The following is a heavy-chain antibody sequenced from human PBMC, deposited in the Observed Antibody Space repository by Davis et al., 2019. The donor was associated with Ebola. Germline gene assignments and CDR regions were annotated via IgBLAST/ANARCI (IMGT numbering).Heavy chain of an antibody. D-gene: IGHD2-2*01. J-gene: IGHJ5*02. CDR2: ISAYNGNT. CDR1: GYTFTSYG. Sequence: ASVKVSCKASGYTFTSYGISWVRQAPGQGLEWIGWISAYNGNTNYAQKLQGRVTMTTDTSTSTAYMELRSLRSDDTAVYYCARGRCSSTSCYGYNWFDPWGQGTLVTVSS. CDR3: ARGRCSSTSCYGYNWFDP. V-gene: IGHV1-18*01.